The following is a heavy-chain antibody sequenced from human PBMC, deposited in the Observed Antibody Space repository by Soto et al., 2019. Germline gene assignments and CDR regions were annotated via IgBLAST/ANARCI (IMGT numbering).Heavy chain of an antibody. CDR3: ARVDVVVAADAFDI. Sequence: QVQLVESGGGVVQPGRSLRLSCAASEFTFSNFGMHWVRQAPGKGLEWVAVIYYDGSNEYYADSVKGRFTISRDNSKNTRYPQMNSLRAEDTAVYYFARVDVVVAADAFDIWGQGTMVTFSS. J-gene: IGHJ3*02. CDR2: IYYDGSNE. V-gene: IGHV3-33*01. D-gene: IGHD2-15*01. CDR1: EFTFSNFG.